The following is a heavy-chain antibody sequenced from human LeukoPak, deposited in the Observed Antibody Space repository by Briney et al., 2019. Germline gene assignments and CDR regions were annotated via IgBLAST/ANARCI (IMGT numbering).Heavy chain of an antibody. J-gene: IGHJ4*02. Sequence: SETLSLTCTVSGVSISSNYWSWIRQPPGKALEWIGYTHNSGDTNYNPSLKSRVTISIDTPKNQLSLSLSSVTGADKAVYFCAGYDHSNFLAYWGRGTLVTVSS. CDR3: AGYDHSNFLAY. D-gene: IGHD4-11*01. CDR1: GVSISSNY. CDR2: THNSGDT. V-gene: IGHV4-59*13.